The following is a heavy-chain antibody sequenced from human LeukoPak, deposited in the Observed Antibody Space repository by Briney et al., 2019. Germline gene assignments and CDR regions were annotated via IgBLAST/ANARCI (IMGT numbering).Heavy chain of an antibody. CDR1: GFTFSSYS. D-gene: IGHD3-22*01. CDR2: ISSSSSYI. CDR3: ARAPFYYDNSGSPILRYFQH. J-gene: IGHJ1*01. V-gene: IGHV3-21*01. Sequence: GGSLRLSCAASGFTFSSYSMNWVRQAPGKGLEWVSSISSSSSYIYYADSVKGRFTISRDNAKNSLYLQMNSLRAEDTAVYYCARAPFYYDNSGSPILRYFQHWGQGTLVTVSS.